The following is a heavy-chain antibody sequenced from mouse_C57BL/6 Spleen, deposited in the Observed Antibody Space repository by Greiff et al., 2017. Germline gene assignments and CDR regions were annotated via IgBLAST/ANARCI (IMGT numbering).Heavy chain of an antibody. J-gene: IGHJ2*01. V-gene: IGHV1-55*01. CDR3: AMGYYGSSYGY. D-gene: IGHD1-1*01. Sequence: QVQLQQSGAELVKPGASVKMSCKASGYTFTSYWITWVKQRPGQGLEWIGDIYPGSGSTNYNEKFKSKATLTVDTSSSTAYMQLSSLTSEDSAVYYCAMGYYGSSYGYWGQGTTLTVSS. CDR2: IYPGSGST. CDR1: GYTFTSYW.